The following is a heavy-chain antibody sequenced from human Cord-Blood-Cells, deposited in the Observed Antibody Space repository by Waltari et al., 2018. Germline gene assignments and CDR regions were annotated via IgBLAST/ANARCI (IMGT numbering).Heavy chain of an antibody. D-gene: IGHD2-2*01. CDR2: IIPILGIA. V-gene: IGHV1-69*04. CDR1: GGTFSSYA. Sequence: QVQLVQSGAEVTKPGSSVKVACKPSGGTFSSYALSWVRQAPGQGLEWMGGIIPILGIANYAQKFQGRVTITADESTSTAYMELSSLRSEDTAVYYCARGGYCSSTSCPYYFDYWGQGTLVTVSS. J-gene: IGHJ4*02. CDR3: ARGGYCSSTSCPYYFDY.